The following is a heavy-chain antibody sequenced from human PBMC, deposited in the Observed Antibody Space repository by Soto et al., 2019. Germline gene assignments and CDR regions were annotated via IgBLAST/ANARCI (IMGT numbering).Heavy chain of an antibody. Sequence: QVQLVEAGGGLVKPGGSLRLSCAASGFTFSDSYMSWIRQAPGKGLEWISYITFSGNTVYYADSLKGRFTISRDNAKNSLYLQMNRLRAEDTAVYYCARVSWREKYGMDVWGQVATVTVSS. V-gene: IGHV3-11*01. CDR3: ARVSWREKYGMDV. J-gene: IGHJ6*02. CDR1: GFTFSDSY. CDR2: ITFSGNTV.